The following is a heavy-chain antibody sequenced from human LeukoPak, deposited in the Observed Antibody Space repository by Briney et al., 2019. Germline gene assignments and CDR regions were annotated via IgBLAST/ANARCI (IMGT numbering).Heavy chain of an antibody. CDR1: GFIVSSNY. CDR2: LYSGGNT. V-gene: IGHV3-53*01. J-gene: IGHJ4*02. CDR3: ARVGITLFGVVIL. Sequence: GGSLRLSCAASGFIVSSNYMSWVRQAPGKGLEWVSILYSGGNTYYADSVKGRFIISRDNSNNTLYLQMNSLRTKDTAVYYCARVGITLFGVVILWGQGTLVTVSS. D-gene: IGHD3-3*01.